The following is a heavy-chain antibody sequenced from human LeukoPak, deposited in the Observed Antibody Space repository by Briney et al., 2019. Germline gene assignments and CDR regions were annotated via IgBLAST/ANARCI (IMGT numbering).Heavy chain of an antibody. CDR1: GGSNSSSSYY. V-gene: IGHV4-39*01. D-gene: IGHD6-13*01. CDR3: IGHSSSWTGR. CDR2: IYYSGST. J-gene: IGHJ4*02. Sequence: SETLSLTCTVSGGSNSSSSYYWGWIRQPPGKGLEWIGSIYYSGSTYYNPSLKSRVTISVDTSKNQFSLKLSSVTAADTAVYYCIGHSSSWTGRWGQGTLVTVSS.